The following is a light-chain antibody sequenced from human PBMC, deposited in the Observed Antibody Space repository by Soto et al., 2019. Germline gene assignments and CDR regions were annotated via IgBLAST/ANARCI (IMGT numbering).Light chain of an antibody. CDR2: DAS. CDR1: QSVSSN. CDR3: QQYNTWPLT. J-gene: IGKJ3*01. Sequence: ETVMTQSPATLSVSPGERPTLSCRASQSVSSNLAWYQQKPGQAPRLLIYDASTRATGIPARFSGRGSGTEVTLTCSSLQSEDFAVYYCQQYNTWPLTFGPGTKVDIK. V-gene: IGKV3-15*01.